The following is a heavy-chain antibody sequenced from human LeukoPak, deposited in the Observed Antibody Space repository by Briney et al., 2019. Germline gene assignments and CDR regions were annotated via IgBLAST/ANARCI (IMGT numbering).Heavy chain of an antibody. CDR2: IIPILGIA. CDR1: GGTFSSYT. Sequence: ASVKVSCKASGGTFSSYTISWVRQAPGQGLEWMGRIIPILGIANYAQKFQGRVTITADKSTSTAYMELSSLRSEDTAVYYCARGMTDSDYYYYMDVWGKGTTDTVSS. CDR3: ARGMTDSDYYYYMDV. D-gene: IGHD1-14*01. V-gene: IGHV1-69*02. J-gene: IGHJ6*03.